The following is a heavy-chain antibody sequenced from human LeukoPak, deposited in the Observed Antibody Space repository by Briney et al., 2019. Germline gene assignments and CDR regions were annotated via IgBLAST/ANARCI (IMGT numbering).Heavy chain of an antibody. CDR1: GFTFSSYW. CDR3: ARVDGYSTPRLYYYYYMDV. V-gene: IGHV3-7*04. CDR2: IKQDGSEK. Sequence: GGSLRLSCAASGFTFSSYWMSWVRQAPGTGLEWVANIKQDGSEKYYVDSVKGRFTISRDNAKNSLYLQMNSLRAEDTAVYYCARVDGYSTPRLYYYYYMDVWGKGTTVTVSS. D-gene: IGHD5-18*01. J-gene: IGHJ6*03.